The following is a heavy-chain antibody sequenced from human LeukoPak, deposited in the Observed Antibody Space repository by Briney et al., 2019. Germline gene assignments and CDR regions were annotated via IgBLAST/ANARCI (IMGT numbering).Heavy chain of an antibody. CDR1: GYTFTGYY. J-gene: IGHJ4*02. CDR2: MNPNSGNT. D-gene: IGHD2-8*02. V-gene: IGHV1-8*02. CDR3: ARGPPVLVDY. Sequence: ASVKVSCKASGYTFTGYYMHWVRQAPGQGLEWMGWMNPNSGNTGYAQKFQGRVTMTRNTSISTAYMELSSLRSEDTAVYYCARGPPVLVDYWGQGTLVTVSS.